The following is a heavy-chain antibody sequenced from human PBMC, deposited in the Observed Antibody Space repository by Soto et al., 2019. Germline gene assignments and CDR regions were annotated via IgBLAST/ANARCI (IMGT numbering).Heavy chain of an antibody. CDR3: ARDKITGLFDY. J-gene: IGHJ4*02. CDR2: INHSGST. CDR1: GGSFSGYY. D-gene: IGHD2-8*02. V-gene: IGHV4-34*01. Sequence: PSETLSLTCAVYGGSFSGYYWSWIRQPPGKGLEWIGEINHSGSTNYNPSLKSRVTISVDTSKNQFSLKLTSVTAADTAVYYCARDKITGLFDYWGQGNLVTVS.